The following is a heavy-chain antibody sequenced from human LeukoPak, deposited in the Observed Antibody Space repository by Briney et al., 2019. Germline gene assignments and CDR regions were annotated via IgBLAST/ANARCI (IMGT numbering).Heavy chain of an antibody. J-gene: IGHJ4*02. D-gene: IGHD6-6*01. CDR1: GFTFSNYG. CDR3: ARGGSARPDY. V-gene: IGHV3-48*01. CDR2: ISSGSGTI. Sequence: GGPLRLSCAASGFTFSNYGMNWVRQAPGKGLEWVSYISSGSGTIQYADSVKGRFTISRDRARSSLYLQVNSLRAEDTAVYYCARGGSARPDYWGQGTLVTVSS.